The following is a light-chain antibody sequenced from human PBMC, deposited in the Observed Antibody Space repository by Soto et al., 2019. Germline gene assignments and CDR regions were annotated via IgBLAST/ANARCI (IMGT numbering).Light chain of an antibody. CDR3: QKFNTAPLT. J-gene: IGKJ5*01. CDR1: QAISVY. V-gene: IGKV1-27*01. CDR2: SAS. Sequence: DIPMTQSPSSLSAPVGDRATITSRASQAISVYLAWYQQKPGKVPKLLIYSASTLQSGVPSRFRGSGSGTDFTLTISSLQPEDVATYYCQKFNTAPLTFGQGTRLEIK.